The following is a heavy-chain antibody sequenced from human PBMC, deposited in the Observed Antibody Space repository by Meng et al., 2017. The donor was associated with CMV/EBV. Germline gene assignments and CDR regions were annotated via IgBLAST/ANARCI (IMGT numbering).Heavy chain of an antibody. Sequence: LSLTCAASGFTFDDYTMHWVRQAPGKGLEWVSLISWDGGSTYYADSVKGRFTISRDNSKNSLYLQMNSLRTEDTALYYCAKDVGYCTNGVCYTDYFDYWGQGTLVTSPQ. J-gene: IGHJ4*02. CDR1: GFTFDDYT. V-gene: IGHV3-43*01. CDR3: AKDVGYCTNGVCYTDYFDY. D-gene: IGHD2-8*01. CDR2: ISWDGGST.